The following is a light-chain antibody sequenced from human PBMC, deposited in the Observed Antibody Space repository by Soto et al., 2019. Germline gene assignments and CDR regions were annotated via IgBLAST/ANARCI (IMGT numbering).Light chain of an antibody. CDR2: SAP. Sequence: DIQMTQSPSSLSASVGDRVTITCRASQDIGPYLAWYQQKSGRVPELLIYSAPTLQSGVPSRFSGSGSGADFSLTISGLQPEDAATYYCQKYDSGPLTFGGGTKVEI. CDR1: QDIGPY. CDR3: QKYDSGPLT. J-gene: IGKJ4*01. V-gene: IGKV1-27*01.